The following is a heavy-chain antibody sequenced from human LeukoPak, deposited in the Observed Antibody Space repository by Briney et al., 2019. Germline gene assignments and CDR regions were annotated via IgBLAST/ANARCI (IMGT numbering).Heavy chain of an antibody. Sequence: GGSLRLSCAASGFIFSTYGMHWVRQAPGKGLEWVAFIRYHGRNEYYADSVKGRFTISRDNSKNTVYLQMNSLRVEDTAVYYCAKDQDYDLWSGMADYWGQGALVTVSS. V-gene: IGHV3-30*02. J-gene: IGHJ4*02. CDR2: IRYHGRNE. CDR3: AKDQDYDLWSGMADY. CDR1: GFIFSTYG. D-gene: IGHD3-3*01.